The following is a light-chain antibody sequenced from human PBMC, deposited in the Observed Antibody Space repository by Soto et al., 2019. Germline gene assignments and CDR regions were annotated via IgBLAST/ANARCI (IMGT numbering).Light chain of an antibody. Sequence: DIHMTQSPSSLSASVGDRVTIACRASQSISSSLNWYQQIPGKAPQLLIYAASSLHSGVPSRFSASGSGTDFTLTIRSLQPEDFATYYCQQSYGTPWTFGQGTKVEI. V-gene: IGKV1-39*01. CDR1: QSISSS. CDR2: AAS. CDR3: QQSYGTPWT. J-gene: IGKJ1*01.